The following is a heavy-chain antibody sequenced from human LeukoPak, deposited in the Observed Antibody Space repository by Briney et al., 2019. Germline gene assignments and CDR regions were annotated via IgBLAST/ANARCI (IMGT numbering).Heavy chain of an antibody. V-gene: IGHV3-23*01. Sequence: GGTLRLSCAASGFTFSSYGMSWVHQAPGKGLEWVSAISGSGGSTYYADSVKGRFTISRDNSKNTLYLQMNSLRAEDTAVYYCAKGGSWVTDAFDIWGQGTMVTVSS. J-gene: IGHJ3*02. D-gene: IGHD3-10*01. CDR3: AKGGSWVTDAFDI. CDR1: GFTFSSYG. CDR2: ISGSGGST.